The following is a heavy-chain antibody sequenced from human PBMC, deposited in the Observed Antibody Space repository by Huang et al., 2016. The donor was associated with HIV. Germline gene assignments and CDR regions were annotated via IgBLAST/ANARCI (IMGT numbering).Heavy chain of an antibody. D-gene: IGHD4-17*01. V-gene: IGHV3-15*01. CDR2: IKSKTDGGKT. Sequence: EVQLVESGGGLVKPGGSLRLSCAASGFTFSNAWMSGGRQGHGKGLEWVGRIKSKTDGGKTDYAAPVKGRFTISRDDSKNTLYLQMNTLKTEDTAVYYCTTDRDYGDYVADAFDIWGQGTMVTVSS. J-gene: IGHJ3*02. CDR1: GFTFSNAW. CDR3: TTDRDYGDYVADAFDI.